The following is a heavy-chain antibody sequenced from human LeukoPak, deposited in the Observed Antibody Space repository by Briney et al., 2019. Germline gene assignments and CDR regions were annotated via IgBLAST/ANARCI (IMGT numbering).Heavy chain of an antibody. CDR1: GFTFSSYG. CDR2: ISFDGSNK. CDR3: AREELGSSLGFDP. D-gene: IGHD3-16*01. V-gene: IGHV3-30*19. J-gene: IGHJ5*02. Sequence: GRSLRLSCAASGFTFSSYGMHWVRQPPGKGLEWVAVISFDGSNKYYADSVKGRFTISRDNSKNTLYLQMNSLRAEDTAVYYCAREELGSSLGFDPWGQGTLVTVSS.